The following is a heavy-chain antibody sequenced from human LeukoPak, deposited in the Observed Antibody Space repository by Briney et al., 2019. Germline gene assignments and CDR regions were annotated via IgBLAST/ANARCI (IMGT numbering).Heavy chain of an antibody. D-gene: IGHD5-18*01. Sequence: PSETLSLTCAVYGGSFSGYYWSWIRQPPGKGLEWIGEINHSGSTNYNPSLKSRVTISVDTSKNQFSLKLSSVTAADTAVYYCARDHTAMGNDYWGQGTLVTVSS. CDR3: ARDHTAMGNDY. V-gene: IGHV4-34*01. CDR1: GGSFSGYY. CDR2: INHSGST. J-gene: IGHJ4*02.